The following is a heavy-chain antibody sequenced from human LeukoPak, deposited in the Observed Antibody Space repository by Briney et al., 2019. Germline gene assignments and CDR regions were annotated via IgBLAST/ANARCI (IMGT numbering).Heavy chain of an antibody. D-gene: IGHD2-2*01. J-gene: IGHJ4*02. CDR1: GFTFSSYE. V-gene: IGHV3-48*03. Sequence: GGSLRLSCVASGFTFSSYEMNLVRQAPGKGLEWISYIGSNGGRIYYADSVKGRFTISRDNAKSSLYLQMNSLRAEDTAVYYCGRAQYCSSSSCSCIDYWGQGTLVIVSS. CDR3: GRAQYCSSSSCSCIDY. CDR2: IGSNGGRI.